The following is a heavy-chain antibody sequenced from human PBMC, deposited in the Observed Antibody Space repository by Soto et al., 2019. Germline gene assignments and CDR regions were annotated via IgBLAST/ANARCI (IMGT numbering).Heavy chain of an antibody. CDR3: ARDHRYCSGSSCRPYYYYYGMDV. D-gene: IGHD2-15*01. CDR1: GFTFSGYS. Sequence: PGGSLRLSCAASGFTFSGYSMNWVRQAPGRGLEWVAAISGTSDYIYYADSVKGRFTISRDNAKTSLYIQMNSLRAEDTAVYYCARDHRYCSGSSCRPYYYYYGMDVWGQGTTVTVSS. J-gene: IGHJ6*02. CDR2: ISGTSDYI. V-gene: IGHV3-21*01.